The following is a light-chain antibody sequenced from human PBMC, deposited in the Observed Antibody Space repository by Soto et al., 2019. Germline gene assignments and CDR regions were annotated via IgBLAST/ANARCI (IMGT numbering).Light chain of an antibody. CDR3: QQYFTTPF. CDR2: WAS. CDR1: QSVSHNSNSKSH. V-gene: IGKV4-1*01. J-gene: IGKJ4*01. Sequence: DIVMTQSPDSLAVSLGERATINCKSSQSVSHNSNSKSHLAWYQQKPGQPPKLLIYWASTRESGVPDRFSGSRSGTDFTLTISSLQAEDVAVYYCQQYFTTPFFGGGTKVEIK.